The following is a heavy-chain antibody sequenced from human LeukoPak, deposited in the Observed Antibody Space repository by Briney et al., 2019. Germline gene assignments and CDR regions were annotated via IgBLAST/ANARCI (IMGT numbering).Heavy chain of an antibody. V-gene: IGHV3-7*01. CDR3: ARGLYGDYTFDY. CDR1: GFTFSSYW. CDR2: IKQDGSEK. Sequence: GSLRLSCAASGFTFSSYWMSWVRHAPGKGLEWVANIKQDGSEKYYVDSVKGRFTISRDNAKNSLYLQMNSLRAEDTAVYYCARGLYGDYTFDYWGQGTLVTVSS. J-gene: IGHJ4*02. D-gene: IGHD4-17*01.